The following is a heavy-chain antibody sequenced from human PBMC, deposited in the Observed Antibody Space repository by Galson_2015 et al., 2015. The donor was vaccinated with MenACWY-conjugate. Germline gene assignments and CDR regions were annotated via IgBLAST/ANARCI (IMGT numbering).Heavy chain of an antibody. CDR3: AKYRRGTAARGAVDY. CDR1: GFTFSTYW. V-gene: IGHV3-7*03. Sequence: SLRLSCAASGFTFSTYWMTWVRQAPGKGLEWVANIKQDGSEKYYVDSVKGRFTISRDNAKNSLYLQMNSLRAEDTAVYYCAKYRRGTAARGAVDYWGQGTLVTVSS. J-gene: IGHJ4*02. D-gene: IGHD6-6*01. CDR2: IKQDGSEK.